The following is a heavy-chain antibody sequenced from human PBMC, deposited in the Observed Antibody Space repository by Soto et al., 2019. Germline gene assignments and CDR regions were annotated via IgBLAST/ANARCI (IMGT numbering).Heavy chain of an antibody. CDR1: GFTFSSYG. D-gene: IGHD1-26*01. J-gene: IGHJ6*02. CDR2: INSDGSTT. V-gene: IGHV3-74*01. CDR3: APSDDYYYYGMDV. Sequence: PGGSLRLSCAASGFTFSSYGMHWVRQAPGKGLEWVSRINSDGSTTTYADSVKGRFTISRDNAKNTLFLQMNSLRAEDSAVYYCAPSDDYYYYGMDVWGQGTTVTVSS.